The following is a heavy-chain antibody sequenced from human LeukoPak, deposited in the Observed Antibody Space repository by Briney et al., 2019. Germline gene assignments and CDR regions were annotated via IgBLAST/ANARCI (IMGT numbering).Heavy chain of an antibody. J-gene: IGHJ4*02. D-gene: IGHD2-15*01. V-gene: IGHV4-59*01. Sequence: PSETLSLTCTVSGGSISSYYWSWIRQPPGKGLEWIGYTYYSGSTNYNPSLKSRVTISVDTSKNQFSLKLSSVTAADTAVYYCATSYCSGGSCYSPFDYWGQGTLVTVSS. CDR1: GGSISSYY. CDR2: TYYSGST. CDR3: ATSYCSGGSCYSPFDY.